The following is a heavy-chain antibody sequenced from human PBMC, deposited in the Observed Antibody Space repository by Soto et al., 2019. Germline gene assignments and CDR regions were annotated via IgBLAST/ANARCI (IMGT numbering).Heavy chain of an antibody. J-gene: IGHJ4*02. CDR3: AREVLWSRYFDY. CDR1: GFIFSNYV. V-gene: IGHV3-30-3*01. CDR2: MSYDGTTK. D-gene: IGHD3-10*01. Sequence: QAQLVESGGGVVQPGRSLRLSCAASGFIFSNYVMYWVRQAPGKGLEWVAFMSYDGTTKSYADSVKGRFTISRDNSQNTLYLQMNSLRPEDTGVYYCAREVLWSRYFDYWGQGTLVTVSS.